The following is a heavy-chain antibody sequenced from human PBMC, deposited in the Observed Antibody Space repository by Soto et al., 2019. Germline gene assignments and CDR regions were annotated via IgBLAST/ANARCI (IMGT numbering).Heavy chain of an antibody. Sequence: GESLKISCAASGFTFSNYAMNWVRQAPGKGLEWVSGISGGSGDSTFYADSVKGRFTISRDNSKNTLHLQMNSLRTEDTAVYYCAKNQPSWATRAAFDYWGQGTLVTVSS. CDR2: ISGGSGDST. CDR1: GFTFSNYA. V-gene: IGHV3-23*01. D-gene: IGHD2-2*01. J-gene: IGHJ4*02. CDR3: AKNQPSWATRAAFDY.